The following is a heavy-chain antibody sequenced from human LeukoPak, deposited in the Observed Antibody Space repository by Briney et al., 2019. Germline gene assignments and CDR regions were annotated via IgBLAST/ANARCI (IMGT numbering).Heavy chain of an antibody. Sequence: SETLSLTCSVAGGPISTYYWNWIRQTPGKGLEWIGHISYGNTDYNPSLKSRVTISVDTSENQFSLKLTSVTAADTAVYYCARDKAHSYGRYFDPWGQGALVIVSS. D-gene: IGHD5-18*01. CDR1: GGPISTYY. V-gene: IGHV4-59*01. CDR2: ISYGNT. CDR3: ARDKAHSYGRYFDP. J-gene: IGHJ5*02.